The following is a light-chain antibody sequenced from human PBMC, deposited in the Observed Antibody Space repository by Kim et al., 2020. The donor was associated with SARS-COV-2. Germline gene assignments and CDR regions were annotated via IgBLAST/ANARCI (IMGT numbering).Light chain of an antibody. V-gene: IGLV2-8*01. CDR1: GEDFGSYKY. CDR2: EVT. CDR3: ASHGGYDYV. Sequence: PGQSVAITCSGPGEDFGSYKYVSWYQQHPGKTPKLIIYEVTKRPSGVPDRFSGSMSGNTASLTVSGLQAEDEADYYCASHGGYDYVFGTGTRVTVL. J-gene: IGLJ1*01.